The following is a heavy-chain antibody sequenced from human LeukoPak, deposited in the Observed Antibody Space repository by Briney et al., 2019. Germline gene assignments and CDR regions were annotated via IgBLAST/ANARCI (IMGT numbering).Heavy chain of an antibody. CDR1: GFTFSSYS. V-gene: IGHV3-21*01. D-gene: IGHD3-22*01. CDR2: ISGSSSYI. CDR3: ARANYDSSGYYFDS. Sequence: GSLRLSCAASGFTFSSYSMNWVRQAPGKGLEWVSSISGSSSYINYADSVKGRFTISRDNAKNSLYLQMSSLRAEDTAVYYCARANYDSSGYYFDSWGQGTLVTVSS. J-gene: IGHJ4*02.